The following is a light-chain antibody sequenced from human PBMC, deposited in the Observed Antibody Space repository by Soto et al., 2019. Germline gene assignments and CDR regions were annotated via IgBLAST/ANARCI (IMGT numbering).Light chain of an antibody. CDR2: WAS. CDR3: QQYYSPPYT. V-gene: IGKV4-1*01. J-gene: IGKJ2*01. CDR1: QSVLYSSNNKNY. Sequence: DIVMTQSPDSLAVSLGERATINCKSSQSVLYSSNNKNYLAWYQQKPGQPPKLLIYWASIRESGVPDRFSGSGSGTDFTLTISSLQAEDVAVYYCQQYYSPPYTFGQGTKLEIE.